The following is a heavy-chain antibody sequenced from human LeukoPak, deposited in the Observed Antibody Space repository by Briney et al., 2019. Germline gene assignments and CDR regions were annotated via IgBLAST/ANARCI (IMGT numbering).Heavy chain of an antibody. J-gene: IGHJ4*02. V-gene: IGHV4-34*01. CDR1: GGSFSGYY. Sequence: PSETLSLTCAVYGGSFSGYYWSWVRQPPGKGLEWIGEINHSGSTNYNPSLKSRVTMSVDTSKNQFSLKLSSVTAADTAVYYCARLKTDPDYRGQGTLVTVSS. CDR3: ARLKTDPDY. CDR2: INHSGST.